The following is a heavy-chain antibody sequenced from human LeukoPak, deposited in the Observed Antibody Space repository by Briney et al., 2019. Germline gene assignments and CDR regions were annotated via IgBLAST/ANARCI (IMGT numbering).Heavy chain of an antibody. Sequence: GGSLRLSCAASGFTFSSYGMHWVRQAPGKGLEWVAVISYDGSNKYYADSVKGRFTISRDNSKNTLYLQMNSLRAEDTAVYYCAKDGQQLARCYFDYWGQGTLVTVSS. CDR1: GFTFSSYG. CDR2: ISYDGSNK. D-gene: IGHD6-13*01. J-gene: IGHJ4*02. V-gene: IGHV3-30*18. CDR3: AKDGQQLARCYFDY.